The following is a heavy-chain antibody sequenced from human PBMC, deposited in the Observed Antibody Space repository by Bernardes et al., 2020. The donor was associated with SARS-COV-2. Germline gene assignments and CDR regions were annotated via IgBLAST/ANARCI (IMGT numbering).Heavy chain of an antibody. V-gene: IGHV3-23*01. D-gene: IGHD2-21*02. CDR3: AKDYCGGDCDFFDY. CDR1: GFTFSRYW. Sequence: GGSLRLSCAASGFTFSRYWMSWVRQAPGKGLEWVSGVSATGDTYYAASVKGRFTISRDTSKNIFFLEMSNLRAEDTAVYYCAKDYCGGDCDFFDYWGQGTVVTVSS. J-gene: IGHJ4*02. CDR2: VSATGDT.